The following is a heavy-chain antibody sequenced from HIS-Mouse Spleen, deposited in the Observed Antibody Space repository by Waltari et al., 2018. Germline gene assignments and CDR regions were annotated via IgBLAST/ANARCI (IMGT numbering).Heavy chain of an antibody. CDR3: AREIPYSSSWYDWYFDL. D-gene: IGHD6-13*01. J-gene: IGHJ2*01. CDR1: GGSISSSSYY. Sequence: QLQLQESGPVLVKPSETLSLTCTVSGGSISSSSYYCGWIRQPPGKGLEWIGGIYYSGSTSCNPSFKSPVTISVDTSKNQFSRKLGSVTAADTAVYYWAREIPYSSSWYDWYFDLWGRGTLVTVSS. V-gene: IGHV4-39*07. CDR2: IYYSGST.